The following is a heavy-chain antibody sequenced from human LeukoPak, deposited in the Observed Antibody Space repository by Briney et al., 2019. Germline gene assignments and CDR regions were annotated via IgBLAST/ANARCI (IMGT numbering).Heavy chain of an antibody. Sequence: KASETLSLTWTVACGFISSYYWSWIRLPGGKGLGWIGRISASGSTNYAPSLRGRVTMSVDTSKNQFSLKRNCLTAADTALYYCATDISWFDPWGRGTPVTVSS. J-gene: IGHJ5*02. V-gene: IGHV4-4*07. CDR2: ISASGST. CDR1: CGFISSYY. CDR3: ATDISWFDP.